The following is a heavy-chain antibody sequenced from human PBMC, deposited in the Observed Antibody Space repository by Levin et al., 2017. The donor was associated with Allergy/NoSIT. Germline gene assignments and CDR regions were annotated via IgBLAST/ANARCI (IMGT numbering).Heavy chain of an antibody. CDR2: ISGSGGST. J-gene: IGHJ4*02. D-gene: IGHD3-10*01. CDR1: GFTFSSYA. V-gene: IGHV3-23*01. CDR3: AFMVRGVIIPETYFDY. Sequence: GGSLRLSCAASGFTFSSYAMSWVRQAPGKGLEWVSAISGSGGSTYYADSVKGRFTISRDNSKNTLYLQMNSLRAEDTAVYYCAFMVRGVIIPETYFDYWGQGTLVTVSS.